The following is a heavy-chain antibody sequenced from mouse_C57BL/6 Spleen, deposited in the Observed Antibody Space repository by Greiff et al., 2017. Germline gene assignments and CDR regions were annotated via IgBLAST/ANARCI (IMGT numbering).Heavy chain of an antibody. CDR2: ISNGGGST. CDR3: ARRWFAY. Sequence: EVHLVEPGGGLVQPGGSLKLSCAASGFTFSDYYMYWVRQTPEKRLEWVAYISNGGGSTYYPDTVKGRSTISRDNATSTLYLQMSRLKSEDTAMYYCARRWFAYWGQGTLVTVSA. J-gene: IGHJ3*01. CDR1: GFTFSDYY. V-gene: IGHV5-12*01.